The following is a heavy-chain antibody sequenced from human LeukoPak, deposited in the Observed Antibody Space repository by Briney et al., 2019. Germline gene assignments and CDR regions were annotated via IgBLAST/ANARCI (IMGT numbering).Heavy chain of an antibody. Sequence: TGGSLRLSCAASGFTLSSNYMSWVRQAPGKGLEWVSVIYSGGSTYYADSVKGRFTISRDNSKNTLYLQMNSLRAEDTAVYYCASPGRVQQQLWDYYYGMDVWGKGTTVTVSS. D-gene: IGHD6-13*01. CDR3: ASPGRVQQQLWDYYYGMDV. V-gene: IGHV3-53*01. J-gene: IGHJ6*04. CDR1: GFTLSSNY. CDR2: IYSGGST.